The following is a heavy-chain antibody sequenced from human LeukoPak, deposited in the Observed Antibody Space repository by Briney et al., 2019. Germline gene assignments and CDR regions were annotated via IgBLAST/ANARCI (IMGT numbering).Heavy chain of an antibody. CDR2: IYTSGNT. CDR3: TRGFLQIDY. CDR1: GGSISNYF. J-gene: IGHJ4*02. Sequence: SETLSLTCTVSGGSISNYFWTWIRQPPGKGLEWIGYIYTSGNTNYNPSLESRVTMSVDTSKNQFSLRLDSVTAADTAVYYCTRGFLQIDYWGQGTLVTVSS. V-gene: IGHV4-4*09.